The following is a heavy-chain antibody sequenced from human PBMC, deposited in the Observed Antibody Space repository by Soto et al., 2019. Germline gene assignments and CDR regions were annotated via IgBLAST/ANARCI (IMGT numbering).Heavy chain of an antibody. D-gene: IGHD6-13*01. CDR3: TSALYSSSWYQYYFDY. CDR1: GFTFSNAW. J-gene: IGHJ4*02. CDR2: IKSKTDGGTT. Sequence: GGSLRLSCAASGFTFSNAWMSWVRQAPGKGLEWVGRIKSKTDGGTTDYAAPVKGRFTISRDDSKNTLYLQMNSLKTEDTAVYYCTSALYSSSWYQYYFDYWGQGTLVTVSS. V-gene: IGHV3-15*01.